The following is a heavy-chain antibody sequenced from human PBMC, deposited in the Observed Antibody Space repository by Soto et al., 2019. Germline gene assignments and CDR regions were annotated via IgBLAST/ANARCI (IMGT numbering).Heavy chain of an antibody. Sequence: SETLSLTCTVSGGSISSSSYYWGWIRQPPGKGLEWIGSIYYSGSTYYNPSLKSRVTVSVDTSKNQFSLKLSSVTAADTALYYWARHPGAFWFDPWGQGPPVTVSS. D-gene: IGHD4-17*01. CDR1: GGSISSSSYY. V-gene: IGHV4-39*01. J-gene: IGHJ5*02. CDR2: IYYSGST. CDR3: ARHPGAFWFDP.